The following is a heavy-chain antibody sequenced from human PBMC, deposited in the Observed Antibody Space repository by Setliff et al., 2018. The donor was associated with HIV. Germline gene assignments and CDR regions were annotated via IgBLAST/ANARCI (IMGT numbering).Heavy chain of an antibody. Sequence: GGSLRLSCAVPGFNVGTNGLSWVRQAPGKGLEWVSDIFARGDGTYYADSVKGRFTVSRENSKNTLSLQRNSLRAEDTALYFWAKDYRGTLPEAFDVWGQGTMVTVSS. J-gene: IGHJ3*01. CDR1: GFNVGTNG. V-gene: IGHV3-23*01. CDR3: AKDYRGTLPEAFDV. CDR2: IFARGDGT. D-gene: IGHD1-26*01.